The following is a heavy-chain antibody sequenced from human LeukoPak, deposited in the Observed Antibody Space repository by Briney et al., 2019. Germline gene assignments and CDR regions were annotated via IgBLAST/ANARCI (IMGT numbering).Heavy chain of an antibody. D-gene: IGHD5-12*01. V-gene: IGHV3-66*04. CDR3: ARPQLGYSGYDYTSY. J-gene: IGHJ4*02. CDR1: GFTVSSNY. CDR2: IYSGGST. Sequence: PGGSLRLSRAASGFTVSSNYMSWVRQAPGKGLEWVSVIYSGGSTYCADSVKGRFTISRDNSKNTLYLQMNSLRAEDTAVYYCARPQLGYSGYDYTSYWGQGTLVTVSS.